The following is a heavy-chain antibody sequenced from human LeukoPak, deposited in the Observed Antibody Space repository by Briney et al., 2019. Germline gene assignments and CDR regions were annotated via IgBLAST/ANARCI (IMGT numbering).Heavy chain of an antibody. J-gene: IGHJ4*02. Sequence: GGSLRLSCAASGFTFSSSWMYWVRHAPGKGLVWVSRINSDESITTYADSVRGRFTISRDNAKNTLYLQMNSLRAEDTAVYYCARGLVPGFLDYWGQGTPVTVSS. V-gene: IGHV3-74*01. D-gene: IGHD4-11*01. CDR2: INSDESIT. CDR1: GFTFSSSW. CDR3: ARGLVPGFLDY.